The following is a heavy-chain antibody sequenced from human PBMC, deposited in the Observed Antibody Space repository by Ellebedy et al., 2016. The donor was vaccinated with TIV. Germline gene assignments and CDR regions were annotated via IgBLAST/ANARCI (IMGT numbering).Heavy chain of an antibody. J-gene: IGHJ4*02. V-gene: IGHV4-34*01. CDR3: ARHVKTMFDLYYFDY. Sequence: MPSETLSLTCAVYGGSFSGYYWSWIRQPPGKGLEWIGEVNHSGSTNYNPSLKSRVTISVDTSKNQFSLKLSSVTAADTAVYYCARHVKTMFDLYYFDYWGQGTLVTVSS. CDR2: VNHSGST. CDR1: GGSFSGYY. D-gene: IGHD3-10*02.